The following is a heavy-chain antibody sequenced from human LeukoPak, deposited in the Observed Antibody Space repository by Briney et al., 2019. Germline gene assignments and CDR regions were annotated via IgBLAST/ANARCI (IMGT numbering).Heavy chain of an antibody. CDR2: IYPGDSDT. J-gene: IGHJ4*02. Sequence: GESLKISCKGSGYSFTSYWIGWVRQMPGKGLEWMGIIYPGDSDTRYSPSFQGQVTISADKSISTAYLQWSSLRASDTAVYHCATGEVIVGARYWGQGTLVTVSS. CDR1: GYSFTSYW. V-gene: IGHV5-51*01. D-gene: IGHD1-26*01. CDR3: ATGEVIVGARY.